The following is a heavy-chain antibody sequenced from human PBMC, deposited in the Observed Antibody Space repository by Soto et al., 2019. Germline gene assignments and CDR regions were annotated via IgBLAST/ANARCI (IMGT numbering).Heavy chain of an antibody. CDR1: GFTFSSYG. CDR2: ISSNRSTK. J-gene: IGHJ1*01. D-gene: IGHD2-15*01. V-gene: IGHV3-30*03. CDR3: AITRDIVVVVAATQFEYFQH. Sequence: GGSLRLSCAASGFTFSSYGMHWVRQAPGKGLEWVAVISSNRSTKYYADSVKGRFTISRDNAKNTLYLQMNSLRAEDTAVYYCAITRDIVVVVAATQFEYFQHWGQGTLVTVSS.